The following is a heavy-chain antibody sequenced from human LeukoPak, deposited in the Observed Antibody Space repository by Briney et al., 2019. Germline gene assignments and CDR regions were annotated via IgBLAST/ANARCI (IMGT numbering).Heavy chain of an antibody. V-gene: IGHV4-39*02. Sequence: SETLSLTCTVSGGSISSSSHYWGWIRQPPGKGLEWIGTIYYSGSTYYNPSLKSRVTISVDTSKNQFSLKLSSVTAAEKAVYYCARDRLSSSWTDYWGQGTLVTVSS. CDR3: ARDRLSSSWTDY. CDR1: GGSISSSSHY. J-gene: IGHJ4*02. CDR2: IYYSGST. D-gene: IGHD6-13*01.